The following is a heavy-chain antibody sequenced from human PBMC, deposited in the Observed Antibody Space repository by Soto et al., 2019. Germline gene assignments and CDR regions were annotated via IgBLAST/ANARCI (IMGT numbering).Heavy chain of an antibody. CDR2: TIPALGKT. V-gene: IGHV1-69*10. CDR3: ARGPFRPSAMDV. J-gene: IGHJ6*02. CDR1: GDNFKKNV. D-gene: IGHD3-10*01. Sequence: ASVKVSCKTSGDNFKKNVFTWVRQAPGQGLEWMGGTIPALGKTHYIEKFQGRVTITVDDATRTVYMEVRDLASEDTAIYYCARGPFRPSAMDVWGQGTTVTVSS.